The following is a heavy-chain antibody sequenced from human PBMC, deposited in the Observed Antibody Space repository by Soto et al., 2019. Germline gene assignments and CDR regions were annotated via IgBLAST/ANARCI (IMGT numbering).Heavy chain of an antibody. J-gene: IGHJ4*02. CDR3: ARNLRDGYNFWAADC. D-gene: IGHD3-3*01. CDR1: GGSISSYY. Sequence: SETLSLTCTVSGGSISSYYWSWIRQPPGKGLEWIGYIYYSGSTNYNPSLKSRVTISVDTSKNQFSLKLSSVTAADTAVYYCARNLRDGYNFWAADCWGQGTLVTVSS. CDR2: IYYSGST. V-gene: IGHV4-59*01.